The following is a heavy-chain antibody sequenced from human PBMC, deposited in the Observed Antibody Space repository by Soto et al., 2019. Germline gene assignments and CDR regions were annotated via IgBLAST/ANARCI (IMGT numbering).Heavy chain of an antibody. CDR1: GGSISSSSYY. J-gene: IGHJ5*02. D-gene: IGHD1-26*01. CDR3: ARQSPDYLGSVGWFDP. V-gene: IGHV4-39*01. Sequence: PSETLSLTCTVSGGSISSSSYYWVRIRQPPGKGLEWIGSIYYSGTTYYNPSLKSRVTISVDTSKNQFSLKLRSVTAADTAVYYCARQSPDYLGSVGWFDPWGQGTLVTVSS. CDR2: IYYSGTT.